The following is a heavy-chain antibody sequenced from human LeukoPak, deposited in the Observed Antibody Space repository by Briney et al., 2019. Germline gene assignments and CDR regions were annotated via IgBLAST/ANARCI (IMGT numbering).Heavy chain of an antibody. CDR3: AKDAPSTPSGTFWN. J-gene: IGHJ4*02. Sequence: GGSLRLSCAASGFTFSSYSMNWVRQASGKGLEWVSYISSSSTIYYADSVKGRFTISRDNAKNSLYLQMNSLRAEDTAVYYCAKDAPSTPSGTFWNWGQGTLVTVSS. CDR1: GFTFSSYS. CDR2: ISSSSTI. V-gene: IGHV3-48*01. D-gene: IGHD3-3*01.